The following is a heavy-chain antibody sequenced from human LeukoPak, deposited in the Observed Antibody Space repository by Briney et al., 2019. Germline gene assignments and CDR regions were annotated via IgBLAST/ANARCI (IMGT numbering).Heavy chain of an antibody. CDR3: AKAGGSCRSYAFDI. D-gene: IGHD2-15*01. CDR2: IYTSGST. CDR1: GGSISSGSYY. J-gene: IGHJ3*02. V-gene: IGHV4-61*02. Sequence: PSETLSLTCTVSGGSISSGSYYWSWIRQPAGKGLERIGRIYTSGSTNYNPSLKSRVTISVDTSKNQFSLKLSSVTAADTAVYYCAKAGGSCRSYAFDIWGQGTMVTVSS.